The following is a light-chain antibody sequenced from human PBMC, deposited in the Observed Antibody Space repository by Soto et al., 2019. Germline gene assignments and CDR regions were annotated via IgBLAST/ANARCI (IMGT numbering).Light chain of an antibody. CDR3: CSYAGSSTWV. Sequence: QSALTQPASVSGSPGQSITISCTGTSRDVGSYNLVSWYQQHPGKAPKLMIYEVSKRPSGVSNRFSGSKSGNTASLTISGLQAEDEADYYCCSYAGSSTWVFGGGTKVTVL. CDR2: EVS. J-gene: IGLJ3*02. CDR1: SRDVGSYNL. V-gene: IGLV2-23*02.